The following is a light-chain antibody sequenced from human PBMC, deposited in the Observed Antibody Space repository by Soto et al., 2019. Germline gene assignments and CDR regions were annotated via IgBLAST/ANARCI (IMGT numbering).Light chain of an antibody. CDR2: GAS. CDR3: QQYGSSPRFT. CDR1: QSVSSTY. Sequence: EIVLTQSPGNLSLSPGQRATLSCRASQSVSSTYLAWSQQKPGQAPRLLLYGASSRATGIPDRFSGSGSGTDFTLTISRLEPEDFAVYYCQQYGSSPRFTFGQGTKLEI. V-gene: IGKV3-20*01. J-gene: IGKJ2*01.